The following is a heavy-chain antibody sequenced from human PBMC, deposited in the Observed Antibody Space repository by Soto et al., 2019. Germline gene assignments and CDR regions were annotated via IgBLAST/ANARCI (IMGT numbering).Heavy chain of an antibody. CDR1: GGTFSSHP. Sequence: SVKVSCKASGGTFSSHPINWVRQAPGQGLEWMGGIIPFFGTSNIAQKFQGRVTIIADESTSTVYMELRSLRSEDTAVYYCARVGHVTNYGMAVWGQGTTVTVSS. D-gene: IGHD1-26*01. J-gene: IGHJ6*02. V-gene: IGHV1-69*13. CDR3: ARVGHVTNYGMAV. CDR2: IIPFFGTS.